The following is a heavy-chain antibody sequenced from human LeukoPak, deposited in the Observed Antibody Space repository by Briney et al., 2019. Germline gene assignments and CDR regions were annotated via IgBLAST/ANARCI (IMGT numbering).Heavy chain of an antibody. J-gene: IGHJ4*02. Sequence: PGGSLRLSCAGSGFTFNNYGMTWVRQAPGQGLEWVSSIGSDNKPHYSESVKGRFAISRDNSKSMLFLQLNSLRAEDTALYYCAKDLGPYNSGFGDFDYWGQGTLVTVSS. CDR2: IGSDNKP. CDR1: GFTFNNYG. CDR3: AKDLGPYNSGFGDFDY. V-gene: IGHV3-23*01. D-gene: IGHD3-16*01.